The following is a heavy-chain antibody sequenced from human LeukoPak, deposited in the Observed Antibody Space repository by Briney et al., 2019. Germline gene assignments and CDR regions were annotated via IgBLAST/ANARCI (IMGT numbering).Heavy chain of an antibody. V-gene: IGHV3-30*18. Sequence: GGSLRLSCAASGFTFSSYDMHWVRQAPGKGLEWVTVISYDGSNKYYGDSVKGRFTIPRDNSKNTLYMKLNSLRAEETAVYYCAKEGSNGDFDYWGQGTLVTVSS. CDR1: GFTFSSYD. CDR3: AKEGSNGDFDY. D-gene: IGHD1-26*01. CDR2: ISYDGSNK. J-gene: IGHJ4*02.